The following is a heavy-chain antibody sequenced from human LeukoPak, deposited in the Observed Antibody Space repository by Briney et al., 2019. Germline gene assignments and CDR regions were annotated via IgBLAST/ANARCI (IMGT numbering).Heavy chain of an antibody. CDR3: AKQLGYCSDGSCYFPY. V-gene: IGHV3-23*01. CDR2: IGVSGTGT. J-gene: IGHJ4*02. CDR1: GFTFDSYA. Sequence: GGSLRLSCAASGFTFDSYAVSWVRQAPGKGLEWVSAIGVSGTGTYYADSVKGRFTISRDDSKNTLYLQMNSLRAEDTAVYYCAKQLGYCSDGSCYFPYWGQGTLVTVSS. D-gene: IGHD2-15*01.